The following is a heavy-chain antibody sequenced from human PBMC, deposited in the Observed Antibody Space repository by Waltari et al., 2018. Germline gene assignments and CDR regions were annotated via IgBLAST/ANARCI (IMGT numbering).Heavy chain of an antibody. Sequence: QVQLVESGGGVVQPGRSLRLSCAASGFTFSSYGMHWVRQAPGKGLEWVAVISYDGSNKYYADSVKGRFTISRDNSKNTLYLQMNSLRAEDTAVYYCARTQRGLLPSSGYYYLDYWGQGTLVTVSS. J-gene: IGHJ4*02. V-gene: IGHV3-30*03. D-gene: IGHD3-22*01. CDR1: GFTFSSYG. CDR2: ISYDGSNK. CDR3: ARTQRGLLPSSGYYYLDY.